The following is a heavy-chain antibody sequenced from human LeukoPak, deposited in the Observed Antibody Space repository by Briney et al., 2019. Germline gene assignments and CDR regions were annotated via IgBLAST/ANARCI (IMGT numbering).Heavy chain of an antibody. J-gene: IGHJ4*02. CDR1: GFRFSNYW. CDR3: ATGRWFGEFAGSAFGD. Sequence: GGSLRLSCLGSGFRFSNYWMTWLRQAPGEGLEWVANIKEDGSVIYYADSVKGRFTISRDNAKNSVYLQMNSLRVEDTALYYCATGRWFGEFAGSAFGDWGQGTLVTVSS. D-gene: IGHD3-10*01. CDR2: IKEDGSVI. V-gene: IGHV3-7*01.